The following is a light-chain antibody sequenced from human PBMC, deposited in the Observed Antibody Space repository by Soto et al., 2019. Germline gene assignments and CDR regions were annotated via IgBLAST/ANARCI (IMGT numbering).Light chain of an antibody. J-gene: IGLJ1*01. CDR3: ASRDDGRTL. V-gene: IGLV1-47*01. CDR2: RNN. CDR1: SSNSGSYF. Sequence: QSVLTQPPSVSGAPGQRGTISCSGSSSNSGSYFVFWYQHLPGTAPKLLIYRNNERPPGVPDRFPGSKSGTSASLAINGLRSEDEADYYCASRDDGRTLFGTGTKVTVL.